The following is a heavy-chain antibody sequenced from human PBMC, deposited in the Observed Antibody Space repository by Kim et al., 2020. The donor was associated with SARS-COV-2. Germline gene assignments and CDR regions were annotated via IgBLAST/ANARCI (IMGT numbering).Heavy chain of an antibody. V-gene: IGHV3-23*01. Sequence: YADSGKGRFTIARDNTKNTLYLQMDSVRAEDTDVYYCAKTGRYPRYYFDYWGQGTLVTVSS. J-gene: IGHJ4*02. CDR3: AKTGRYPRYYFDY. D-gene: IGHD1-1*01.